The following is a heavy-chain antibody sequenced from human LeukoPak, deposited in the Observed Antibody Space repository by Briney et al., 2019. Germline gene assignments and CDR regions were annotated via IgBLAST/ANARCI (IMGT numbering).Heavy chain of an antibody. J-gene: IGHJ4*02. CDR2: ISTSGRDI. V-gene: IGHV3-48*03. D-gene: IGHD5-12*01. CDR1: GFTFSNFE. CDR3: ARAIYSAYADGAY. Sequence: PGGSLRLSCEASGFTFSNFEMIWVRQAPGKGLEWVSYISTSGRDIYYADSVKGRFTISRDNAKNLLYLQMNSLRAEDTAVYYCARAIYSAYADGAYWGQGTLVTVSS.